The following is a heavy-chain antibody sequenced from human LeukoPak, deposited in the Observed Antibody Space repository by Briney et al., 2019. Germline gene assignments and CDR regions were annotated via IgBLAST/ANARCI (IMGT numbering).Heavy chain of an antibody. CDR1: GFNVSSNY. D-gene: IGHD1-26*01. CDR3: AKAASGSYLYYFDY. V-gene: IGHV3-23*01. CDR2: ISYSGGST. J-gene: IGHJ4*02. Sequence: PGGSLRLSCAASGFNVSSNYMSWVRQAPGKGLEWVSTISYSGGSTYYVDSVKGRFTISRDNSENTLYLQLNSLRAEDTAVYYCAKAASGSYLYYFDYWGQGTLVTVSS.